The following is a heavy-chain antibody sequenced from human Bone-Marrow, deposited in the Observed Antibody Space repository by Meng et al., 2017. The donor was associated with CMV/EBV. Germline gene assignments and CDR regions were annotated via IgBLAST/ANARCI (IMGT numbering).Heavy chain of an antibody. CDR3: ARGKPEGTSGNWGWFDS. CDR2: IYSGGSI. D-gene: IGHD7-27*01. J-gene: IGHJ5*01. CDR1: GFIFSSNY. V-gene: IGHV3-53*01. Sequence: GGSLRLSCAAFGFIFSSNYMSWVRQAAGKGLEWVSVIYSGGSIYYAESVRGRFTISRDNSNTLYLQMNNLRVEDTAMYYGARGKPEGTSGNWGWFDSWGQGALVTVSS.